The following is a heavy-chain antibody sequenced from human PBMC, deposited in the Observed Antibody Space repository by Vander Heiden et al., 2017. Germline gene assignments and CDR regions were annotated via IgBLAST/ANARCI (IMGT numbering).Heavy chain of an antibody. V-gene: IGHV1-3*01. CDR1: GYTFTSYA. D-gene: IGHD4-17*01. CDR3: AREQLRTTVTTVNWFDP. CDR2: INAGNGNT. J-gene: IGHJ5*02. Sequence: QVQLVQSGAEVKKPGASVKVSCTASGYTFTSYAMHWVRQAPGQRLEWMGWINAGNGNTKYSQKFQGRVTITRDTSASTAYMELSSLRSEDTAVYYCAREQLRTTVTTVNWFDPWGQGTLVTVSS.